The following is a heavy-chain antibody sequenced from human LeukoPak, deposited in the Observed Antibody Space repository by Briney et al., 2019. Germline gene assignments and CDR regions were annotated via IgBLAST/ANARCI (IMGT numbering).Heavy chain of an antibody. J-gene: IGHJ4*02. CDR2: FDPEDGET. CDR1: GYTLTELS. CDR3: ATGISIQLWSTLGY. Sequence: ASVKVSRKVSGYTLTELSMHWVRQAPGKGLEWMGGFDPEDGETIYAQKFQGRVTMTEDTSTDTAYMELSSLRSEDTAVYYCATGISIQLWSTLGYWGQGTLVTVSS. D-gene: IGHD5-18*01. V-gene: IGHV1-24*01.